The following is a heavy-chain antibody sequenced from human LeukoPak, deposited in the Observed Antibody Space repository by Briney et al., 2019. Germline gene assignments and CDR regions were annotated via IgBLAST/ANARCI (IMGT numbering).Heavy chain of an antibody. CDR3: ARDSNLWFGELLNLDY. CDR1: GFTFSSYW. CDR2: IKTDGSQI. D-gene: IGHD3-10*01. Sequence: PGGSLRLSCVASGFTFSSYWMTWVRQAPGKGLEWVANIKTDGSQIYYVDSVKGRFTISRDNAKNSLYLQMNSLRAEDTAVYYCARDSNLWFGELLNLDYWGQGTLVTVSS. J-gene: IGHJ4*02. V-gene: IGHV3-7*01.